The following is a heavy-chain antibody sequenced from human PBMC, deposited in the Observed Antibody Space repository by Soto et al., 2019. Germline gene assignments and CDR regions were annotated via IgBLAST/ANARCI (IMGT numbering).Heavy chain of an antibody. Sequence: VQLVPTGDEVKKPGASVKVSCKASGYIFVNYGIAWVRQAPGQGLEWMGWISPYTGNTHSATQVQGRLTMTTDTSTSTAYMDLGSLTSADTAVYYCVMVDNYVTPTPQDVWGQGTTDTVSS. D-gene: IGHD3-16*01. CDR2: ISPYTGNT. CDR1: GYIFVNYG. CDR3: VMVDNYVTPTPQDV. J-gene: IGHJ6*02. V-gene: IGHV1-18*01.